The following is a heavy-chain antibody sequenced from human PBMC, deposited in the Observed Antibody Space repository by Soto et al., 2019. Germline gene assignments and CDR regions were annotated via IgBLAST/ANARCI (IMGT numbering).Heavy chain of an antibody. Sequence: SETLSLTCNVSGASVSHGYWSWIRQPPGKGLEWIGYIYYSGSTNYNPSLKSRVTISVDTSKNQFSLRLNSVTAADTAVYYCARRWGGTFDIWGQGTMVTVSS. J-gene: IGHJ3*02. CDR2: IYYSGST. D-gene: IGHD3-10*01. V-gene: IGHV4-59*08. CDR1: GASVSHGY. CDR3: ARRWGGTFDI.